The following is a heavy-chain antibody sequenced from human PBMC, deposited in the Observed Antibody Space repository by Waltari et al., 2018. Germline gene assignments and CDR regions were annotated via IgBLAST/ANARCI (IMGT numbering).Heavy chain of an antibody. D-gene: IGHD5-18*01. CDR3: ARGGYSYGYFDY. CDR1: GYSFTSYW. J-gene: IGHJ4*02. CDR2: LYPGDPDT. Sequence: EVQLVQSGAEVNTPGESLKISCKGSGYSFTSYWIVWLRQMPGKGLEWIGILYPGDPDTRYSPSFQGQVTISADKSISTAYLQWTSLKASDTAMYYCARGGYSYGYFDYWGQGTLVTVSS. V-gene: IGHV5-51*03.